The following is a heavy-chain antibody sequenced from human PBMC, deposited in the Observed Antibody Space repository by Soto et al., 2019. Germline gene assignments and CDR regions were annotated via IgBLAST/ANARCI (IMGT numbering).Heavy chain of an antibody. V-gene: IGHV4-34*01. CDR1: GGSFSGYY. CDR3: ARVIPVYGDWDAFDI. J-gene: IGHJ3*02. D-gene: IGHD4-17*01. Sequence: PSETLSLTCAVYGGSFSGYYWSWIRQPPGKGLEWIGKINHSGSINYNPSLKGRVTISVDTSKNQFSLKLSSVTAADTAVYYCARVIPVYGDWDAFDIWGQGTMVTVSS. CDR2: INHSGSI.